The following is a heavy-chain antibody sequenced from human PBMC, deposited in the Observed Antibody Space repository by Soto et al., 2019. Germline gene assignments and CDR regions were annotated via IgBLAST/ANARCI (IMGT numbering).Heavy chain of an antibody. Sequence: ASVKVSCKASGYTFTSYYMHWVRQAPGQGLEWMGIINPSGGSTSYAQKLQGRVTMTRDTSTSTVYMELSSLRSEDTAVYYCAREYYDILTGYYALAYWGQGTLVTVSS. V-gene: IGHV1-46*01. CDR1: GYTFTSYY. D-gene: IGHD3-9*01. CDR3: AREYYDILTGYYALAY. CDR2: INPSGGST. J-gene: IGHJ4*02.